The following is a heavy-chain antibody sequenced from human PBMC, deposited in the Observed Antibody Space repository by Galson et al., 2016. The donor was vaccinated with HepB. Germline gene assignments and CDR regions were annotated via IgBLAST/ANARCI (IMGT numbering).Heavy chain of an antibody. Sequence: SLRLSCAASGFTFSSYGMHWVRQAPGKGLEWVAVISYDGNNKYYADSVKGRFTISRDNSKNTLYLQMNSLRAEDTAVYYCAKIAVTGTWYFDLWGRGALVSVSS. V-gene: IGHV3-30*18. J-gene: IGHJ2*01. D-gene: IGHD6-19*01. CDR2: ISYDGNNK. CDR3: AKIAVTGTWYFDL. CDR1: GFTFSSYG.